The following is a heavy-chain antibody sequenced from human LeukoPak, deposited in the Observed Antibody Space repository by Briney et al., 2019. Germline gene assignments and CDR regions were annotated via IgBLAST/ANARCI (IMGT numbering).Heavy chain of an antibody. CDR2: IRYDGSNK. V-gene: IGHV3-30*02. D-gene: IGHD1-26*01. CDR1: GFTFSSYG. CDR3: AKALGSLYYFDY. J-gene: IGHJ4*02. Sequence: GGSLRLSCAASGFTFSSYGMHWVRQAPGKGLEWVAFIRYDGSNKYYADSVKGRFTISRDNSKNTLYLQMNSLRAEDTAVYYCAKALGSLYYFDYWGQGTLVTVSS.